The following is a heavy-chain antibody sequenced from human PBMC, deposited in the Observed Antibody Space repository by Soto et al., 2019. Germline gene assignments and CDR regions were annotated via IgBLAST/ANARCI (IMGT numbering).Heavy chain of an antibody. CDR2: IKPDGSET. V-gene: IGHV3-7*03. CDR3: TSRPSGMTYHAVFDF. D-gene: IGHD2-21*02. J-gene: IGHJ4*02. CDR1: GLTFSSHW. Sequence: PGGSLRLSCAASGLTFSSHWMTWVRQTPGEGLQWVAAIKPDGSETFYVDSVKGRFTISRDNARNSLFLQMDSLRAEDTAVYYCTSRPSGMTYHAVFDFWGQGTLVTVSS.